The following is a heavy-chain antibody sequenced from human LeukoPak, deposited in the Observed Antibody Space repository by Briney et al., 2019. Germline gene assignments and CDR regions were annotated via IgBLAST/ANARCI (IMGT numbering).Heavy chain of an antibody. CDR2: NYYTGST. D-gene: IGHD1-14*01. Sequence: PSQTLSLTCTVSAPSISSSSYYWGWIRQPPGNGLEWIGRNYYTGSTYYNPSLKSRVTISVHTSKNQFSLKLSSVTAADTAVYYCARNLANRHEATYFDYWGQGTLVTVSS. CDR1: APSISSSSYY. V-gene: IGHV4-39*01. J-gene: IGHJ4*02. CDR3: ARNLANRHEATYFDY.